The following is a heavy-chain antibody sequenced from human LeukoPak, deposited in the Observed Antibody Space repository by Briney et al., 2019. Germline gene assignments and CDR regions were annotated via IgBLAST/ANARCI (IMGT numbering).Heavy chain of an antibody. CDR3: AKNLINQERGPLDC. D-gene: IGHD1-1*01. Sequence: GGSLRLSCAASEFTFSSYSMNWVRQAPGKGLEWVSYITNSGNSKSYADSVRGRFTISRDSSKNTLYLQMNSLRAEDTALYYCAKNLINQERGPLDCWGQGTLVTVSS. V-gene: IGHV3-48*01. CDR2: ITNSGNSK. J-gene: IGHJ4*02. CDR1: EFTFSSYS.